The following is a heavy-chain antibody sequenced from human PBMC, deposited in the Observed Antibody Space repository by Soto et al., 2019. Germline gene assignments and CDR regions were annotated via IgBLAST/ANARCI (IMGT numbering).Heavy chain of an antibody. CDR2: IYYGGST. V-gene: IGHV4-30-2*01. CDR1: GGSISSGDFS. D-gene: IGHD3-22*01. Sequence: SETLSLTCAVFGGSISSGDFSWNWIRQPPGKGLEYIGYIYYGGSTYYNPSLQSRVTMSADRSRNQFSLKLNSVTAADTAVYYCARVRREYDNSGPVDYWGQGTLVTVSS. CDR3: ARVRREYDNSGPVDY. J-gene: IGHJ4*02.